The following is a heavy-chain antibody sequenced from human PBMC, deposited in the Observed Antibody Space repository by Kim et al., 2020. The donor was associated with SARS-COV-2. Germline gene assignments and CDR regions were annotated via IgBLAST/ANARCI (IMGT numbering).Heavy chain of an antibody. CDR3: ARGRSRNVGGLGYCSSTSCYAKPIFDY. CDR1: GGSFSGYY. J-gene: IGHJ4*02. D-gene: IGHD2-2*01. CDR2: INHSGST. V-gene: IGHV4-34*01. Sequence: SETLSLTCAVYGGSFSGYYWSWIRQPPGKGLEWIGEINHSGSTNYNPSLKSRVTIPVDTSKNQFSLKLSSVTAADTAVYYCARGRSRNVGGLGYCSSTSCYAKPIFDYWGQGTLVTVSS.